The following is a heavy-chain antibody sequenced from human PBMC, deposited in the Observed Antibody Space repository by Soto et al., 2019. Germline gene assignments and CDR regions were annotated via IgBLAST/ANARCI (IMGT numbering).Heavy chain of an antibody. V-gene: IGHV3-74*03. D-gene: IGHD6-13*01. CDR3: AKGGAATLDY. J-gene: IGHJ4*02. Sequence: GGSLRLSCAASGFTFTSYWMHWVRQAPGKGPVWVSRINKDGTTTAYADSVKGRFTISRDNAKNMLYLQMNSLRVEDTAVYYCAKGGAATLDYWGQGTLVTVSS. CDR2: INKDGTTT. CDR1: GFTFTSYW.